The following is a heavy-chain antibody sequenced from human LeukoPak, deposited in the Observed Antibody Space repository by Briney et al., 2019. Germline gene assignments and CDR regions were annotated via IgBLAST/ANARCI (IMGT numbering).Heavy chain of an antibody. D-gene: IGHD2-15*01. V-gene: IGHV3-23*01. Sequence: GGSLRLSCAASGFTFSSYAMSWVRRAPGKGLEWVSAISGSGGSTYYADSVKGRFTISRDNSKNTLYLQMNSLRAEDTAVYYCAKDRSPLGYCSGGSCYIFDYWGQGTLVTVSS. J-gene: IGHJ4*02. CDR2: ISGSGGST. CDR1: GFTFSSYA. CDR3: AKDRSPLGYCSGGSCYIFDY.